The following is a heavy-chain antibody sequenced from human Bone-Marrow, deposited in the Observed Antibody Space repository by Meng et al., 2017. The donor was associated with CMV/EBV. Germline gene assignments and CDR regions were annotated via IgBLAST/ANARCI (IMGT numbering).Heavy chain of an antibody. D-gene: IGHD3-16*01. CDR2: INHSGST. V-gene: IGHV4-34*01. J-gene: IGHJ4*02. Sequence: SETLSLTCAVYGGSFSGYYWSWIRQPPGKGLEWIGEINHSGSTNYNPSLTSRVTISVDTSKNQFSLKLSSVTAADTAVYYCARQGDLIDYWGQGTLVTVSS. CDR3: ARQGDLIDY. CDR1: GGSFSGYY.